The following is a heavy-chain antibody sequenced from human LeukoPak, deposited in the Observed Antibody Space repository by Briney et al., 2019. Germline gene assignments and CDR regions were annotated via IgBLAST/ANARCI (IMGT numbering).Heavy chain of an antibody. CDR1: GFTFSYYS. CDR2: ISSRSSHI. Sequence: PGGSLRLSCAASGFTFSYYSMNWVRQTPGKGLEWVSSISSRSSHIDYADSMKGRFTISRDNAKNSVYLQMNSLRDEDTAVYYCARDQGFHFQHMDVWGKGTTVIVSS. V-gene: IGHV3-21*01. CDR3: ARDQGFHFQHMDV. J-gene: IGHJ6*03. D-gene: IGHD2-15*01.